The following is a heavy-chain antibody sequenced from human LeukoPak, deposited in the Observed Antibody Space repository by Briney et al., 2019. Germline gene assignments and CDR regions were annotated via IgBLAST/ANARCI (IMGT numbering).Heavy chain of an antibody. V-gene: IGHV3-66*04. J-gene: IGHJ4*02. D-gene: IGHD4-17*01. Sequence: GGSLSFSCAASGFTVSSDFMIWVRQAPGRGLEWVSILYGGGNTYYGGSVKDRFTISRDNSKNTLYLQMNSLRAEDTAVYYCARQRGTTVTTYQVNWGQGTLVTVSS. CDR1: GFTVSSDF. CDR2: LYGGGNT. CDR3: ARQRGTTVTTYQVN.